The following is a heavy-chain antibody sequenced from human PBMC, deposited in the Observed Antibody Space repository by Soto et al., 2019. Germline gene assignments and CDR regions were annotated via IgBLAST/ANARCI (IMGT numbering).Heavy chain of an antibody. J-gene: IGHJ6*02. V-gene: IGHV1-69*18. CDR2: IIPIFGTA. CDR1: GATFSSYV. CDR3: VSESGRTRGLDV. D-gene: IGHD2-8*01. Sequence: QVQAVQSGAEVKKPGSSVKVSCKASGATFSSYVISWVRQAPGQGLEWMGRIIPIFGTANYAQKFQGRVTITADESTSTAYMELSSLRSEDTAIYYCVSESGRTRGLDVWGQGTTITVSS.